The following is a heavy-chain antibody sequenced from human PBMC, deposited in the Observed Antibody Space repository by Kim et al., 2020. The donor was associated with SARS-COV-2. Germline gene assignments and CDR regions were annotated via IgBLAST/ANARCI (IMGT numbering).Heavy chain of an antibody. CDR3: AKEGCNGGSCYCPVDV. Sequence: GGSLRLSCAASGFTFSSYAMSWVRQAPGKGLEWVSIISGYDSSTYYADSVKGRFTISRDNSKNTLYLQMNSLRAEDTAVYYCAKEGCNGGSCYCPVDVWGQGTTVTVSS. J-gene: IGHJ6*02. CDR1: GFTFSSYA. D-gene: IGHD2-15*01. CDR2: ISGYDSST. V-gene: IGHV3-23*01.